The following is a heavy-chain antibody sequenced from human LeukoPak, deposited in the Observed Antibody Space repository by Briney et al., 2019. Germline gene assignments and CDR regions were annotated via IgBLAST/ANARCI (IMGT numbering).Heavy chain of an antibody. CDR3: ARSTRPRPREAGAILKKYYFDY. CDR2: INHSGST. V-gene: IGHV4-34*01. Sequence: PSETLSLTCAVYGGSFSGYYWSWIRQPPGKGLEWIGEINHSGSTNYDPSLKSRVTISVDTSKNQFSLKLSSVTAADTAVYYCARSTRPRPREAGAILKKYYFDYWGQGTLVTVSS. D-gene: IGHD1-26*01. J-gene: IGHJ4*02. CDR1: GGSFSGYY.